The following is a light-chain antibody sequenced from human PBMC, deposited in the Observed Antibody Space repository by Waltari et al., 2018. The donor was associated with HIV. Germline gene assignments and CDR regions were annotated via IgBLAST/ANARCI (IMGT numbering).Light chain of an antibody. Sequence: QSALTQPASVSGSPGQSITISCTGTSSDVGGYNYVSWYQQHPGKAPKLMIYDVSKRPSGVSNRFPGSKSGNTASLTISWLQAEDEADYYCSSYTSSSTFVVFGGGTKLTVL. CDR3: SSYTSSSTFVV. CDR2: DVS. V-gene: IGLV2-14*01. CDR1: SSDVGGYNY. J-gene: IGLJ2*01.